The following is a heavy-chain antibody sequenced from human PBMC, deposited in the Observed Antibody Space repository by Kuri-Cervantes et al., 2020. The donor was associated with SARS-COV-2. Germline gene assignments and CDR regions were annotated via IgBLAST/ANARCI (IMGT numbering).Heavy chain of an antibody. CDR3: ARGHIGVVPSSFLGLGPHSYYYHMDV. V-gene: IGHV4-34*01. Sequence: SETLSLTCAVFGASLNTYSWSWIRQPPGKGLEWIGEINHSGGAKYKASLKGRVSISVDASKNQISLKLTSATAADAAVYYCARGHIGVVPSSFLGLGPHSYYYHMDVWGQGTTVTVSS. CDR1: GASLNTYS. CDR2: INHSGGA. J-gene: IGHJ6*02. D-gene: IGHD2-2*01.